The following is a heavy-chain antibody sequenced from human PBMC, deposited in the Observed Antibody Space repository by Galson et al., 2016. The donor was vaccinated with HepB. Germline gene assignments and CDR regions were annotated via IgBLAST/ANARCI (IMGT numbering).Heavy chain of an antibody. D-gene: IGHD3-22*01. CDR1: EFIVRNNY. J-gene: IGHJ4*02. CDR3: AREEPCYDSSAYCDY. V-gene: IGHV3-53*01. CDR2: TFSGDRT. Sequence: SLRLSCAASEFIVRNNYMSWVRQAPGKGLEWVSVTFSGDRTYYADSVKGRFTISRDNSKNTLYLQMNNLRVEDTALYYCAREEPCYDSSAYCDYWGQGALVTVSS.